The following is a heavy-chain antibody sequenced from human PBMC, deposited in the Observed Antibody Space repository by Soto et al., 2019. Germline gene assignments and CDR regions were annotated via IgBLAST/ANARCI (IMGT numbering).Heavy chain of an antibody. J-gene: IGHJ4*02. CDR3: ARDTGDGTFDF. V-gene: IGHV1-3*01. Sequence: QVYLVQSGAEVRKPGASVKVSCKASGYTFSIYATHWARQAPGQRLEWMEWINAGYGNTKSSQKVQDRVTISRDTSASTAYMELTRLRSEGTAVYYCARDTGDGTFDFWGQGTLVTFSS. D-gene: IGHD7-27*01. CDR1: GYTFSIYA. CDR2: INAGYGNT.